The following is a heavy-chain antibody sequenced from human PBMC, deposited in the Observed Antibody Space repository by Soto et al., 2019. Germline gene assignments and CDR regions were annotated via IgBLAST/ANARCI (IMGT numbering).Heavy chain of an antibody. J-gene: IGHJ4*02. V-gene: IGHV3-64D*06. CDR1: GFTFSSFA. CDR2: VRGNGDPP. Sequence: GGTLRLSCAASGFTFSSFALHWVRQAPRKGLEYISGVRGNGDPPFYADSVKGRFTISRDNSQKTFYLQMTALNVDDTAVYYCVKSRGGNNFDFFDWGQGTLVTVSS. CDR3: VKSRGGNNFDFFD. D-gene: IGHD5-12*01.